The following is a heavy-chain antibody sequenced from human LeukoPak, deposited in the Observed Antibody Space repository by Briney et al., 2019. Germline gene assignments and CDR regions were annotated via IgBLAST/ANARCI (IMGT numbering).Heavy chain of an antibody. J-gene: IGHJ4*02. CDR2: INDIGSA. CDR3: ARGARRASCPSFGY. Sequence: PSEALSLTCAVYGGSFSGYYWSWIRQPPGKGLEWSGEINDIGSANYNPSLKSRVTISVDTSKNQFSLKLSSVTAADTAAYYCARGARRASCPSFGYWGEGTLVTVSS. D-gene: IGHD2-2*01. CDR1: GGSFSGYY. V-gene: IGHV4-34*01.